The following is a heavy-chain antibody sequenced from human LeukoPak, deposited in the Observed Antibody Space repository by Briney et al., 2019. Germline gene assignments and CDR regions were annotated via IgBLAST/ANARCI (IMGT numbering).Heavy chain of an antibody. J-gene: IGHJ5*02. CDR1: GYTFTGYY. Sequence: ASVKVSCKASGYTFTGYYMHWVRQAPGQGLEWMGIINPSGGSTTYAQKFQGRATMTRDMSTSTVYMELSSLRSEDTAVYYCARDGARGSAESWFDPWGQGTLVTVSS. D-gene: IGHD1-26*01. CDR3: ARDGARGSAESWFDP. CDR2: INPSGGST. V-gene: IGHV1-46*01.